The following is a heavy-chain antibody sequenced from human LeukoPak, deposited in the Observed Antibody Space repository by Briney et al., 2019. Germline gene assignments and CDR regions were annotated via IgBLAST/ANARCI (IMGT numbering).Heavy chain of an antibody. CDR2: IYYSGST. CDR3: ARQPTYSSSSHFDY. V-gene: IGHV4-39*01. CDR1: GDSISSSSYY. D-gene: IGHD6-6*01. Sequence: PSETLSLTCTVSGDSISSSSYYWGWIRQPPGKGLEWIGRIYYSGSTYYNPSLKSRVTISVDTPKNQFSLKLSSVTAADTAVYYCARQPTYSSSSHFDYWGQGTLVTVSS. J-gene: IGHJ4*02.